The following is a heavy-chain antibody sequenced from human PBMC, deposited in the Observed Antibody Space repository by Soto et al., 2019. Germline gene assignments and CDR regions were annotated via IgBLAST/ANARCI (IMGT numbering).Heavy chain of an antibody. CDR2: IYYSGST. Sequence: QVQLQESGPGLVKPAETLSLTCTVSGGSISSYYWSWIRQPPGKGLEWIGYIYYSGSTNYNPSLKSRVTIPVDTSKNQFSLKLSSVTAADTAVYYCARVRRTYDILTGYMVDAFDIWGQGTMVTVSS. V-gene: IGHV4-59*01. CDR3: ARVRRTYDILTGYMVDAFDI. J-gene: IGHJ3*02. CDR1: GGSISSYY. D-gene: IGHD3-9*01.